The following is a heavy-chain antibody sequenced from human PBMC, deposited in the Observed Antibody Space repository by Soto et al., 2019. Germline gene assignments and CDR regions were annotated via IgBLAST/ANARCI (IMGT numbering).Heavy chain of an antibody. D-gene: IGHD2-2*02. CDR3: ARGGYCSYTSCHSDYYGMDV. J-gene: IGHJ6*02. Sequence: PGGSLRLSCAASGFTFSYHCMDWVRQAPGKGLEWVGRIRNKANSYTTEYAASVKGRFSISRDDSKNSLYLQMNSLKTEDTAVYYCARGGYCSYTSCHSDYYGMDVWGQGTTVTVSS. CDR1: GFTFSYHC. CDR2: IRNKANSYTT. V-gene: IGHV3-72*01.